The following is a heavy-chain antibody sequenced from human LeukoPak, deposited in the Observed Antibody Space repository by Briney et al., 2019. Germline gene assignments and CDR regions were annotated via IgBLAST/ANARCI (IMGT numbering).Heavy chain of an antibody. CDR2: ISAYNGNT. V-gene: IGHV1-18*01. Sequence: ASVSVSCKASGYTFTSYGISWVRQAPGQGLEWMGWISAYNGNTNYAQKLQGRLTMTTDTSTSTAYMELRSLRSDDTAVYYCARGLYTAIRGYYDYGMDVWGAGNPGTVSS. CDR3: ARGLYTAIRGYYDYGMDV. J-gene: IGHJ6*04. CDR1: GYTFTSYG. D-gene: IGHD5-18*01.